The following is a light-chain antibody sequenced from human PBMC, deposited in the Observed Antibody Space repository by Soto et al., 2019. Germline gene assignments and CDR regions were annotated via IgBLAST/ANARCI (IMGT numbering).Light chain of an antibody. J-gene: IGKJ1*01. CDR3: QQYDSDSWT. CDR2: DAS. V-gene: IGKV1-5*01. CDR1: QSISSW. Sequence: DIQMNQSPSTLSAFVGDRVTITCRASQSISSWLAWYQQKPGKAPKFLIFDASNLQTGVPSRFSGSGSGTEFTLTISSLQPDDCATYYCQQYDSDSWTFGQGTKVDI.